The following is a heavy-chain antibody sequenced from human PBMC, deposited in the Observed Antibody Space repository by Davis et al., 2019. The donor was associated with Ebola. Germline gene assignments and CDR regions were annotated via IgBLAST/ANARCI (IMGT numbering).Heavy chain of an antibody. CDR1: GFTFSSYG. J-gene: IGHJ4*02. Sequence: PGGSLRLSCAASGFTFSSYGMHWVRQAPGKGLEWVAVIWYDGSNKYYADSVKGRFTISRDNSKNTLYLQMNSLRAEDTAVYYCARSVLLWFGDRGNYFDYWGQGTLVTVSS. CDR3: ARSVLLWFGDRGNYFDY. V-gene: IGHV3-33*01. D-gene: IGHD3-10*01. CDR2: IWYDGSNK.